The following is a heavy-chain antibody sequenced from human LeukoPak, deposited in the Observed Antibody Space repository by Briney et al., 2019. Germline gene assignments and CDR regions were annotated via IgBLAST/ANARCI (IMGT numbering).Heavy chain of an antibody. Sequence: PGGSLRLSCAASGFTFSTYAMNWVRQAPGKGLEWVSGITGSGGSTYYADSVKGRFTISRGNSRDTLYLQMNSLSAEDTAVYYCAKVSSPTTYDSSGGRAFDIWGQGTMVTVSS. CDR3: AKVSSPTTYDSSGGRAFDI. V-gene: IGHV3-23*01. J-gene: IGHJ3*02. CDR2: ITGSGGST. CDR1: GFTFSTYA. D-gene: IGHD3-22*01.